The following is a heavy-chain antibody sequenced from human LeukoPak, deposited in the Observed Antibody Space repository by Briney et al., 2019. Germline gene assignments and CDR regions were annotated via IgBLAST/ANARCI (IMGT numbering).Heavy chain of an antibody. CDR1: GFIFSNYA. V-gene: IGHV3-23*01. J-gene: IGHJ3*01. Sequence: GGSLRLSCAASGFIFSNYAMTWVRQGPGKGLEWVSTISGGDDTTTYGDSVKGRFTISRDNSNDTVYLQMDSLRVDDTAVYYCAKDLSLLDWFGEPDAFDFWGQGTMVTVSS. CDR2: ISGGDDTT. CDR3: AKDLSLLDWFGEPDAFDF. D-gene: IGHD3-10*01.